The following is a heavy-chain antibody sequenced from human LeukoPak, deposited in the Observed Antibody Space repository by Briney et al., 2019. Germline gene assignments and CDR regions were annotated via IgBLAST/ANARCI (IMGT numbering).Heavy chain of an antibody. CDR1: GYTFTSYY. CDR2: INPSGGST. CDR3: AITVTTTRGFDY. V-gene: IGHV1-46*01. D-gene: IGHD4-11*01. Sequence: GASVKVSCKASGYTFTSYYMHWVRQAPGQGLEWMGIINPSGGSTSYAQKFQGRVTMTRDTSTSTVYMELSSLRSEDTAVYYCAITVTTTRGFDYWGQGTLVTVSS. J-gene: IGHJ4*02.